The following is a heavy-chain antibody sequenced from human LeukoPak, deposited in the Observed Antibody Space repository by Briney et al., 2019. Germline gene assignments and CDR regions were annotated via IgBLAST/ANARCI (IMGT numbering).Heavy chain of an antibody. V-gene: IGHV4-34*01. D-gene: IGHD6-19*01. CDR1: GGSFSGYY. CDR2: INHSGST. J-gene: IGHJ4*02. CDR3: AGVAGTTFGFDY. Sequence: PSETLSLTCAVYGGSFSGYYWSWIRQPPGKGLEWIGEINHSGSTNYNPSLKSRVTISVDTSKNQFSLKLSSVTAADTAVYYCAGVAGTTFGFDYWGQGTLVTVSS.